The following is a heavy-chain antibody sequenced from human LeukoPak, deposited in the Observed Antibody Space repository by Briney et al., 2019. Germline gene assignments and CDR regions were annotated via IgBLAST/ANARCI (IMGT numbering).Heavy chain of an antibody. D-gene: IGHD4-17*01. CDR1: GYTFTSYA. Sequence: ASVKVPCKASGYTFTSYAMHWVRQAPGQRLEWMGWINAGNGNTKYSQKFQGRVTITRDTSASTAYMELSSLRSEDTAVYYCARANDYGDYPGVFDYWGQGTLVTVSS. J-gene: IGHJ4*02. CDR3: ARANDYGDYPGVFDY. CDR2: INAGNGNT. V-gene: IGHV1-3*01.